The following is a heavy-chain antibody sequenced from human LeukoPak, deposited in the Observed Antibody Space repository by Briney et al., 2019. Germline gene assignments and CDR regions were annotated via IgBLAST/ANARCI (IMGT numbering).Heavy chain of an antibody. CDR2: ISSDGTYI. V-gene: IGHV3-21*01. D-gene: IGHD1-1*01. CDR3: AKDGTSGSFDY. CDR1: GFTFSFYT. J-gene: IGHJ4*02. Sequence: GGSLRLSCAASGFTFSFYTMSWVRQAPGKGLEWVSSISSDGTYINYADSLKGRFTISRDNSKNTLYLQMNSLRAEDTAVYYCAKDGTSGSFDYWGQGTLVTVSS.